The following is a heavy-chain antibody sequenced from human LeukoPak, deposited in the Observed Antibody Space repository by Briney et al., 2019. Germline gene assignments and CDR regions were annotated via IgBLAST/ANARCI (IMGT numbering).Heavy chain of an antibody. Sequence: GGSLRLSCAASGFTFTNYDMHWVRQATGKGLEWVSSIGTAGDTYYLGSVKGRFTISRENAKNSLYLQMDSLRAGDTAVYYCARAHSGSSLFDYWGQGTLVTVSS. CDR1: GFTFTNYD. V-gene: IGHV3-13*04. CDR2: IGTAGDT. CDR3: ARAHSGSSLFDY. J-gene: IGHJ4*02. D-gene: IGHD1-26*01.